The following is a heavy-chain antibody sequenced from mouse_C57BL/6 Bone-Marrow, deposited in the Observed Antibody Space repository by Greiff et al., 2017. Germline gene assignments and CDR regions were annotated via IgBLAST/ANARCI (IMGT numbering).Heavy chain of an antibody. D-gene: IGHD2-3*01. CDR2: IYPRSGNT. CDR3: ARERWSYAMDY. CDR1: GYTFTSYG. J-gene: IGHJ4*01. V-gene: IGHV1-81*01. Sequence: VKLQESGAELARPGASVKLSCKASGYTFTSYGISWVKQRTGQGLEWIGEIYPRSGNTYYNEKFKGKATLTADKSSSTAYMELRSLTSEDSAVYFCARERWSYAMDYWGQGTSVTVSS.